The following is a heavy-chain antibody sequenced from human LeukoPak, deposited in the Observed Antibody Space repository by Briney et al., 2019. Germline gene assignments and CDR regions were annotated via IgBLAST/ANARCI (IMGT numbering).Heavy chain of an antibody. CDR2: VYYSGST. J-gene: IGHJ3*02. V-gene: IGHV4-59*01. CDR3: ARERRSGSSQTTDAFDI. D-gene: IGHD1-26*01. Sequence: SETLSLTCTVSGGSISSYYWSWIRQPPGKGLEWIGYVYYSGSTNYNPSLNSRLTISVDTSKNQFSLKLSSVTAADTAVYYCARERRSGSSQTTDAFDIWGQGTMVTVSS. CDR1: GGSISSYY.